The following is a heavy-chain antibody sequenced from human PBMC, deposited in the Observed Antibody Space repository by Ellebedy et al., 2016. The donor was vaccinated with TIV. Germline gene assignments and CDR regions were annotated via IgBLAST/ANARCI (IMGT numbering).Heavy chain of an antibody. Sequence: SETLSLTCTVTGGSISSYYWSWIRQPPGKGLEWIGHIYYSGSTNYNPSLKSRVTISVDMTENQFSLQLNSVNPEDTAVYYCARGRAITGFDYWGQGTLVTVSS. J-gene: IGHJ4*02. V-gene: IGHV4-59*12. CDR3: ARGRAITGFDY. CDR2: IYYSGST. D-gene: IGHD1-14*01. CDR1: GGSISSYY.